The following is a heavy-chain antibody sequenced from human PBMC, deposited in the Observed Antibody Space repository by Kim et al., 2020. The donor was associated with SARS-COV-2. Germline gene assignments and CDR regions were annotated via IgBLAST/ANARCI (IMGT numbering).Heavy chain of an antibody. CDR1: GFTFSSYA. V-gene: IGHV3-23*01. Sequence: GGSLRLSCAASGFTFSSYAMSWVRQAPGKGLEWVSAISGSGGSTYYADSVKGRFTISRDNSKNTLYLQMNSLRAEDTAVYYCAKADRITMIVVVSANWFDPWGQGTLVTVSS. J-gene: IGHJ5*02. CDR2: ISGSGGST. CDR3: AKADRITMIVVVSANWFDP. D-gene: IGHD3-22*01.